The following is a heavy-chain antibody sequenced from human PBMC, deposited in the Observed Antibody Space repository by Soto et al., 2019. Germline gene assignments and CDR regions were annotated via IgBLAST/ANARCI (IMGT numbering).Heavy chain of an antibody. J-gene: IGHJ5*02. D-gene: IGHD3-22*01. CDR3: AKDLKIGVVIPDNWFDP. CDR1: GFTFSSYA. CDR2: ISGSGGST. Sequence: EVQLLESGGVLVQPGGSLRLSCAASGFTFSSYAMSWVRQAPGKGLEWVSAISGSGGSTYYADSVKGRFTISRDKSKNRLYLQMNSLRDEDTAVYYCAKDLKIGVVIPDNWFDPWGQGTLVTVSS. V-gene: IGHV3-23*01.